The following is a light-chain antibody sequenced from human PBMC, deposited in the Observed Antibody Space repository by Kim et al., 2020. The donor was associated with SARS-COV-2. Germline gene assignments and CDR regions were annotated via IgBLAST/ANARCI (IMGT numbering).Light chain of an antibody. J-gene: IGLJ1*01. Sequence: QRVTSSCSGSRSKIVGGYDVDWYHQLPGTAPKLFIYGNNNRPSGVPYRFSGSKSGPSASLAITGLQAEDEADYYCQSYDSSLSGYVFGTGTKVTVL. V-gene: IGLV1-40*01. CDR3: QSYDSSLSGYV. CDR1: RSKIVGGYD. CDR2: GNN.